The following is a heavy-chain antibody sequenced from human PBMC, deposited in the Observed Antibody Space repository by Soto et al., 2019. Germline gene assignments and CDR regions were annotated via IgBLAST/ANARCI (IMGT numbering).Heavy chain of an antibody. Sequence: QVQLQESGPGLVKPSETLSLTCSVSGGSISDYQWNWIRQPPGKGLEWIGYIYYSGRTNYYPAVGSRVTISLDTTTKQFSLSLRSVTAADTAVYFCARMRGLGEISPYFDYCGQGTLVTVSS. V-gene: IGHV4-59*01. CDR3: ARMRGLGEISPYFDY. CDR2: IYYSGRT. J-gene: IGHJ4*02. D-gene: IGHD3-16*02. CDR1: GGSISDYQ.